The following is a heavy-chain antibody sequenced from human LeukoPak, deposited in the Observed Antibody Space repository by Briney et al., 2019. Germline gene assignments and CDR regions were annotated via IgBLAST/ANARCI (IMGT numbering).Heavy chain of an antibody. V-gene: IGHV1-69*13. CDR1: GGTFSSYA. J-gene: IGHJ6*04. CDR2: IIPIFGTA. CDR3: ARDSTGEDYYYYGMDV. D-gene: IGHD3-10*01. Sequence: SVTVSCKASGGTFSSYAISWVRQAPGHGLESMGGIIPIFGTANYAQMFQGRVTITADESTSTAYIELSSLRSEDTAVYYCARDSTGEDYYYYGMDVWGKGTTVTVSS.